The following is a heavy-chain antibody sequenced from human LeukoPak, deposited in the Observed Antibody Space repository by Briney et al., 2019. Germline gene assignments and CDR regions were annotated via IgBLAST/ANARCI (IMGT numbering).Heavy chain of an antibody. CDR2: ISYDGSNK. V-gene: IGHV3-30*18. CDR1: GFTFSSYG. D-gene: IGHD3-10*01. J-gene: IGHJ6*02. Sequence: GGSLRLSCAASGFTFSSYGMHWVRQAPGKGLEWVAVISYDGSNKYYADSVKGRFTISRDNSKNTLYLQMNSLRAEDTAVYYCAKIGPMVRGSIYYYYGMDVWGQGTTVTVSS. CDR3: AKIGPMVRGSIYYYYGMDV.